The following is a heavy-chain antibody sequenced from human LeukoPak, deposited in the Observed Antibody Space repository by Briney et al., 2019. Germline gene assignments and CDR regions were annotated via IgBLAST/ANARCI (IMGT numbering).Heavy chain of an antibody. CDR2: ISSSGSTI. CDR1: GSTFSDYY. V-gene: IGHV3-11*01. J-gene: IGHJ6*02. Sequence: GGSLRLSCAASGSTFSDYYMSWIRQAPGKGLEWVSYISSSGSTIYYADSVKGRFTISRDNAKNSLYLQMNSLRAEDTAVYYCARDGVGSSWTSSGMDVWGQGTTVTVSS. CDR3: ARDGVGSSWTSSGMDV. D-gene: IGHD6-13*01.